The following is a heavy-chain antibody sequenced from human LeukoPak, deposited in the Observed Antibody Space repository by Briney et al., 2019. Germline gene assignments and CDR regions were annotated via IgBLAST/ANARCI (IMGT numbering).Heavy chain of an antibody. D-gene: IGHD2-2*01. V-gene: IGHV3-23*01. CDR3: AKDKLPTAMFSYVY. J-gene: IGHJ4*02. Sequence: GGSLRLSCAASGFTVGSHAMTWVRQAPGKGLEWVSGITYSGDNTYYAGSVKGRFTISRDNSRNTLFPQMDSLRAEDTAVYYCAKDKLPTAMFSYVYWGQGTLVTVSS. CDR2: ITYSGDNT. CDR1: GFTVGSHA.